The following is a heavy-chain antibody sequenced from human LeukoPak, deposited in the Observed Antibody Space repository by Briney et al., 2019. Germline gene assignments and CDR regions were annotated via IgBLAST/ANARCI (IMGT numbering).Heavy chain of an antibody. J-gene: IGHJ4*02. CDR3: ARQLSDYDYVWGSYRPTWWFDY. Sequence: SETPSLTCTVSGGSISSSSYHRGWIRQPPGKGLEWIGSIYYSGSTYYNPSLKSRVTLSVDTSKNQFSLKLSSVTAADTAVYYCARQLSDYDYVWGSYRPTWWFDYWGQGTLVTVSS. CDR1: GGSISSSSYH. V-gene: IGHV4-39*01. CDR2: IYYSGST. D-gene: IGHD3-16*02.